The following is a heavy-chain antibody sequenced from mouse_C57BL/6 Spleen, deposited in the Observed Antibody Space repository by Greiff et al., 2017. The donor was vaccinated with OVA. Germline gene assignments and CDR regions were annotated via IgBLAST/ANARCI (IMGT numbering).Heavy chain of an antibody. CDR2: IYPGDGDT. CDR1: GYAFRSSW. CDR3: ARRGYSNPFAY. J-gene: IGHJ3*01. D-gene: IGHD2-5*01. Sequence: VQLQESGPELVKPGASVKISCKASGYAFRSSWMNWVKQRPGKGLEWIGRIYPGDGDTNYNGKFKGKATLTADKYSSTAYMQLSSLTSEDSAVYFCARRGYSNPFAYWGQGTLVTVSA. V-gene: IGHV1-82*01.